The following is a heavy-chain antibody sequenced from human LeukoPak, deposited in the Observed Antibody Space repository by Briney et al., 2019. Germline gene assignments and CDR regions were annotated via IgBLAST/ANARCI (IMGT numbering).Heavy chain of an antibody. D-gene: IGHD4-17*01. V-gene: IGHV3-21*01. CDR2: ISSSSSYL. CDR1: GFTFSSHG. J-gene: IGHJ4*02. Sequence: PGGALRLSCAASGFTFSSHGMNWVRQAPGKGLEWVSSISSSSSYLDYADSVKGRFTISRDNARNSLYLQMNSLRAEDTAVYYCARDDYGDWDYWGQGTLVTVSS. CDR3: ARDDYGDWDY.